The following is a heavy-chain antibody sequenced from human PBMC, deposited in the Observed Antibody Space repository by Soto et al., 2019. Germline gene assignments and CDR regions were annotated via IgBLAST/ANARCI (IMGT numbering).Heavy chain of an antibody. CDR3: AKDGSQRLAAFDY. D-gene: IGHD6-25*01. CDR2: ISYDGSNK. J-gene: IGHJ4*02. CDR1: GFTFSSYG. Sequence: PGGSLRLSCAASGFTFSSYGMHWVRQAPGKGLEWVAVISYDGSNKYYADSVKGRFTISRDNSRNTLYLQMNSLRAEDTAVYYCAKDGSQRLAAFDYCGQGPLVTVSS. V-gene: IGHV3-30*18.